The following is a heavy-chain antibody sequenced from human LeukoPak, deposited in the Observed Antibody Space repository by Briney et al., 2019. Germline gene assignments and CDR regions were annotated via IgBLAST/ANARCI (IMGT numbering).Heavy chain of an antibody. Sequence: PSETLSLTCTVSGGSISSYYWSWLRQPPGKGLEWIGYIYYSGSTNYTPSLNSRVTISVDTSKNQFSLKLTSVTAADTAVYYCARGGYYGSGNDFRFDPWGQGTLVTVSS. CDR2: IYYSGST. V-gene: IGHV4-59*01. J-gene: IGHJ5*02. CDR1: GGSISSYY. D-gene: IGHD3-10*01. CDR3: ARGGYYGSGNDFRFDP.